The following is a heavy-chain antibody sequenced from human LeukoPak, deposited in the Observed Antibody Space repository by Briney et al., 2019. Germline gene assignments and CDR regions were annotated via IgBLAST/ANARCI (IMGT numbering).Heavy chain of an antibody. D-gene: IGHD6-13*01. CDR1: GFTFSSYA. CDR3: AKGYSSSFYGMDV. V-gene: IGHV3-23*01. CDR2: ISGSGGST. J-gene: IGHJ6*02. Sequence: AGGSLTLSCAASGFTFSSYAMSWVRQAPGKGLEWVTAISGSGGSTYYAVSVKGRFTISRDNSKNTLYLQMNSLRAEDTAVYYCAKGYSSSFYGMDVWGQGTTVTVSS.